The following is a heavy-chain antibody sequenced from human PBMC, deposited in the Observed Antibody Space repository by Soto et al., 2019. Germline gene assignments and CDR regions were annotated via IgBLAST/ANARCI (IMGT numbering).Heavy chain of an antibody. CDR1: GYTFTSYG. CDR3: ARPQYYYGSGSYRGPPGYMDV. V-gene: IGHV1-18*01. Sequence: GASVKVSCKASGYTFTSYGISWVRQAPGQGLEWMGWISAYNGNTNYAQKLQGRVTMTTDTSTSTAYMELRSLRSDDTAVYYCARPQYYYGSGSYRGPPGYMDVWGKGTTVTVSS. CDR2: ISAYNGNT. D-gene: IGHD3-10*01. J-gene: IGHJ6*03.